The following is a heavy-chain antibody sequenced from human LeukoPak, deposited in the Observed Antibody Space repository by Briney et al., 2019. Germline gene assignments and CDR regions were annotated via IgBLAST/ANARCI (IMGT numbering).Heavy chain of an antibody. D-gene: IGHD3-16*01. CDR2: ISSTSSTI. Sequence: GRSLRLSCAASGFIFSSYTMNWVRQAPGKGLEWVSYISSTSSTIYYGDSVKGRFTISRDNAKNSLYLQINSLRAEDTAVYYCARGSIDGGYYFDYWGQGTLVTVSS. V-gene: IGHV3-48*01. CDR3: ARGSIDGGYYFDY. CDR1: GFIFSSYT. J-gene: IGHJ4*02.